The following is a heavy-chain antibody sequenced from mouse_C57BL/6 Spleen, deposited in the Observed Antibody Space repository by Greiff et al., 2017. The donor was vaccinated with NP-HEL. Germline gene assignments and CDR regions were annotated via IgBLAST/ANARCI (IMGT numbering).Heavy chain of an antibody. CDR1: GYAFSSSW. CDR2: IYPGDGDT. CDR3: ANYGNYVDWYFDV. Sequence: QVQLKQSGPELVKPGASVKISCKASGYAFSSSWMNWVKQRPGKGLEWIGRIYPGDGDTNYNGKFKGKATLTADKSSSTAYMQLSSLTSEDSAVYFCANYGNYVDWYFDVWGTGTTVTVSS. D-gene: IGHD2-1*01. V-gene: IGHV1-82*01. J-gene: IGHJ1*03.